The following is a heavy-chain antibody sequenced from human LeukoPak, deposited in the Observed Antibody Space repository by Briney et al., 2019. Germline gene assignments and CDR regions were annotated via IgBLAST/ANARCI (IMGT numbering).Heavy chain of an antibody. V-gene: IGHV3-69-1*01. Sequence: GGSLRLSCAASGFTLSSYSMNCVRQSPGKGLEWISSVSNHNAIFYGDSVMDRFTISRDNARNSLFLQMFSLRVEDTAVYYCAREQTRGGDLDYWGQGAQITVSS. D-gene: IGHD2-21*02. CDR3: AREQTRGGDLDY. CDR1: GFTLSSYS. J-gene: IGHJ4*02. CDR2: VSNHNAI.